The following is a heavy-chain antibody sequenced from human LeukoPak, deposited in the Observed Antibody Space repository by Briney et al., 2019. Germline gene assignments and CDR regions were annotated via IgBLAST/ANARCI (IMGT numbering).Heavy chain of an antibody. Sequence: ASVKVSCKASGYTLTGYYMHWVRQAPGQGLEWMGWMNPNSGGTKYAQKFQGRVTMTRDTSISTAYMELSRLRSDDTAVYYCARDYGDYPSYWGQGTLVTVSS. CDR3: ARDYGDYPSY. CDR1: GYTLTGYY. V-gene: IGHV1-2*02. CDR2: MNPNSGGT. J-gene: IGHJ4*02. D-gene: IGHD4-17*01.